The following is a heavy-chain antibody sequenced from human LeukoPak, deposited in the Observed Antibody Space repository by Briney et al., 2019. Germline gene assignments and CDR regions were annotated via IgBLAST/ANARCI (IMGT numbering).Heavy chain of an antibody. Sequence: SETLSLTCTVSGGSISSYYWSWIRQPPGKGLEWIGYIYYSGSTNYNPSLKSRVTISVDTSKNQFSLKLSSVTAADTAVYYCARGRRGVVVPAAIRKGNWFDPWGQGTLVTVSS. CDR2: IYYSGST. J-gene: IGHJ5*02. CDR3: ARGRRGVVVPAAIRKGNWFDP. V-gene: IGHV4-59*12. D-gene: IGHD2-2*02. CDR1: GGSISSYY.